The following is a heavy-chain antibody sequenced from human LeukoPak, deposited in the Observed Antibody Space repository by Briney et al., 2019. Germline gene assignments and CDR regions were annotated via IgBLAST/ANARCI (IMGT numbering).Heavy chain of an antibody. CDR2: IYSGGST. CDR1: GFTVSSNY. Sequence: GGSLRLSCAASGFTVSSNYMSWVRRAPGKGLEWVSVIYSGGSTYYSDSVKGRFTISRDNSKNTLYLQMNSLRAEDTAVYYCARDPTVTTEAYFDYWGQGTLVTVSS. D-gene: IGHD4-17*01. J-gene: IGHJ4*02. V-gene: IGHV3-66*02. CDR3: ARDPTVTTEAYFDY.